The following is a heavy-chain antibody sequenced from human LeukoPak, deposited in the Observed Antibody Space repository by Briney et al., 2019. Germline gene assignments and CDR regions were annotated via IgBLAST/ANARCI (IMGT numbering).Heavy chain of an antibody. CDR3: ARGGTTVTPGLLWFDP. J-gene: IGHJ5*02. D-gene: IGHD4-17*01. CDR2: IYYSGST. V-gene: IGHV4-59*11. CDR1: GGSISSHY. Sequence: SETLSLTCSVSGGSISSHYWSWIRQPPGKGLEWIGYIYYSGSTKYNPSLKSRVTISVDTSKNQFSLKLSFVNAVDTAVYYCARGGTTVTPGLLWFDPWGQGTLVTVSS.